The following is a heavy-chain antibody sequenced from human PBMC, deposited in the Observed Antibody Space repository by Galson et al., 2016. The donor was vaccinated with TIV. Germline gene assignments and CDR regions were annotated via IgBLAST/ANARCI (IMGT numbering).Heavy chain of an antibody. CDR3: AKARDSDVDYDVFNI. V-gene: IGHV3-23*01. CDR1: GFTFSSFT. D-gene: IGHD1-26*01. Sequence: SLRLSCAASGFTFSSFTMSWVRQAPGRGPEWVSAITESGDYSTAADSVKGRFTISRDNSKNMLYLQMNDLRADDTVLYYCAKARDSDVDYDVFNIWGQGTRVTVSS. CDR2: ITESGDYS. J-gene: IGHJ3*02.